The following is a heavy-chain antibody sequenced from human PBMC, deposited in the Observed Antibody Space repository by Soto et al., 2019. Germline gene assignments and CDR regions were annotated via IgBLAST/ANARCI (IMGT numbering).Heavy chain of an antibody. Sequence: GGSLRLSCAASGFTFDDYAMHWVRPAPGKGLEWVSGISWNSGSIGYADSVKGRFTISRDNAKNSLYLQMNSLRAEDTALYYCAKAAGGLRYAFDIWGQGTMVTVSS. V-gene: IGHV3-9*01. J-gene: IGHJ3*02. CDR1: GFTFDDYA. D-gene: IGHD4-17*01. CDR3: AKAAGGLRYAFDI. CDR2: ISWNSGSI.